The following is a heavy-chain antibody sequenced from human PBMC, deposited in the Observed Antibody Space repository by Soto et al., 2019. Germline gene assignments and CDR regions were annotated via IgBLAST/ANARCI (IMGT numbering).Heavy chain of an antibody. D-gene: IGHD3-9*01. V-gene: IGHV3-21*01. CDR3: ARDPVSYYYLLTGYSRKYNRFDP. J-gene: IGHJ5*02. CDR2: ISRSSSYI. CDR1: GFTFSSYS. Sequence: PGGSLRLSCAASGFTFSSYSLNLVRQAPGKGLEWVSSISRSSSYIYYADSVKGRFTLSRDNAKNSLYLQMNSLSAEDTAVYYCARDPVSYYYLLTGYSRKYNRFDPLGQGTFVTVSS.